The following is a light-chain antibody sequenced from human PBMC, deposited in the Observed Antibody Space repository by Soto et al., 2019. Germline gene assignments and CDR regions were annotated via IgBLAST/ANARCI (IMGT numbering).Light chain of an antibody. CDR1: SSDVGGYNY. CDR3: SSYTSRSTRV. Sequence: QYALTQPASGSGSPGQSIPISCTGTSSDVGGYNYVSWYQQHPGKAPKLMIYDVSNRPSGVSNRFSGSKSANTASLTISGLHAEDEADYYCSSYTSRSTRVFGTGTKVTVL. V-gene: IGLV2-14*01. CDR2: DVS. J-gene: IGLJ1*01.